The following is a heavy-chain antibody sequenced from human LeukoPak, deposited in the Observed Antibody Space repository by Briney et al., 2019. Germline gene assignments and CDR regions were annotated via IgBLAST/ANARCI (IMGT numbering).Heavy chain of an antibody. J-gene: IGHJ6*02. D-gene: IGHD5-24*01. CDR2: ISGGGNT. V-gene: IGHV3-66*01. Sequence: GGSLRLSCVASGFTGSSNYMSWVRQAPGKGLEWVSIISGGGNTYYADSMKGRFTISRDDSKTTLYLQMKSLRAEDTAVYYCGSRDKGYYYGLDVWGQGTTVTVSS. CDR3: GSRDKGYYYGLDV. CDR1: GFTGSSNY.